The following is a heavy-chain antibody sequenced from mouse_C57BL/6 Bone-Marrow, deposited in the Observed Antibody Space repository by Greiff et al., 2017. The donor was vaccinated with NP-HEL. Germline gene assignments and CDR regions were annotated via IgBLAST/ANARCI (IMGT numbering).Heavy chain of an antibody. CDR3: ARGLPHWYCDV. CDR1: GYSFTGYY. CDR2: IYPYNGVS. D-gene: IGHD2-2*01. Sequence: EVQLQQSGPELVKPGASVKISCKASGYSFTGYYMHWVKQSHGNILDWIGYIYPYNGVSSYNPKFKGKVTLTVDKSYSTAFLELRSLTSEDSAVYYCARGLPHWYCDVWGTGTTVTVSS. V-gene: IGHV1-31*01. J-gene: IGHJ1*03.